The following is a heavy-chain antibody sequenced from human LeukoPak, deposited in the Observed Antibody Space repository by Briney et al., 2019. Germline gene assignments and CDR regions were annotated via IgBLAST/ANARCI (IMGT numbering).Heavy chain of an antibody. J-gene: IGHJ4*02. CDR1: GFTFDDYG. CDR3: AKGQGVVGATTRGYFDY. CDR2: VSGSGGST. V-gene: IGHV3-23*01. D-gene: IGHD1-26*01. Sequence: GGSLRLSCAASGFTFDDYGMSWVRQAPGKGLEWVSTVSGSGGSTYYADSVKGRFTISRDNSKNILYLQMNSLRADDTAVYYCAKGQGVVGATTRGYFDYWGQGTLVSVSS.